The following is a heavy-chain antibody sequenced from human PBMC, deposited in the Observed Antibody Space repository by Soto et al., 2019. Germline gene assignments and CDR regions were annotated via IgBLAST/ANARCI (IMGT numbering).Heavy chain of an antibody. CDR1: GGSISSSSYY. J-gene: IGHJ6*02. V-gene: IGHV4-39*01. Sequence: SETLSLTCTVSGGSISSSSYYWGWIRQPPGKGLEWIGSIYYSGSTYYNPSLKSRVTISVDTSKNQFSLKLSSVTAADTAVYYCARHGVAARPGYYYYYGMDVWGQGTTVTVSS. CDR3: ARHGVAARPGYYYYYGMDV. D-gene: IGHD6-6*01. CDR2: IYYSGST.